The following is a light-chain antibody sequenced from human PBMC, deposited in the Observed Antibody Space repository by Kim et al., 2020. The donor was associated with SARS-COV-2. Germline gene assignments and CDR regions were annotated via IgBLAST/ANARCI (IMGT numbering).Light chain of an antibody. V-gene: IGLV2-23*02. J-gene: IGLJ1*01. CDR2: EVT. CDR1: STDIGSYNL. CDR3: CSYAGSNTYV. Sequence: QSVLTQPASVSGSPGQSITISCTGSSTDIGSYNLVSWYQYHPGKAPKLMIYEVTKRPSGVSNRFSGSKSGNMASLTISGLQAEDEADYYCCSYAGSNTYVFGTGTKVTVL.